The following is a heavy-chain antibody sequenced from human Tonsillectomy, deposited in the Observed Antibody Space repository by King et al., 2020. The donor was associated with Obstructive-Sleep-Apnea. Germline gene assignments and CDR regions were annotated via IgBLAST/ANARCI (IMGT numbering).Heavy chain of an antibody. V-gene: IGHV3-30*03. J-gene: IGHJ4*02. CDR2: ISNDGNHK. D-gene: IGHD6-25*01. CDR3: AVAAFDY. CDR1: GFNFSNYA. Sequence: VQLVESWGGVVQPGRSLRLSCASSGFNFSNYAMHWVRQAPGKGLEWVAFISNDGNHKFSADSVKGRFTISRDNSKNTLYLQMSSLRAGDTAVYFCAVAAFDYWGQGTLVTVSS.